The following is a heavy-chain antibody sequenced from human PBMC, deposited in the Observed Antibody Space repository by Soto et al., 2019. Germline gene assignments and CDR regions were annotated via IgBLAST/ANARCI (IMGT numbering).Heavy chain of an antibody. CDR3: GKKGKMGVEGFDF. CDR1: GFTFSDHA. D-gene: IGHD1-26*01. J-gene: IGHJ4*02. V-gene: IGHV3-23*01. CDR2: VRGDFVTT. Sequence: PGGSLRLSCATSGFTFSDHAMHWVRQAPGEGLEWVSGVRGDFVTTPYADSVKGGFTISRDNSKNTLYLQMNSLRAEDTAMNDGGKKGKMGVEGFDFWGQGALVTVSS.